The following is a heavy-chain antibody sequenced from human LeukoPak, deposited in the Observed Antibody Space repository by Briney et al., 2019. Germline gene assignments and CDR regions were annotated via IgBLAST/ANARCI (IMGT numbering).Heavy chain of an antibody. CDR3: TRNFSSAGYSSGTFHP. CDR1: GGSLLSNY. J-gene: IGHJ4*02. D-gene: IGHD3-10*01. Sequence: PSETLSLTCTVSGGSLLSNYWSWIRQFPGKGLDWIGNIYYTGGTNYNPSLKSRVTISIDASRSQFSLRLSSVTAADTAVYYCTRNFSSAGYSSGTFHPWGQGTLVTVSS. CDR2: IYYTGGT. V-gene: IGHV4-59*01.